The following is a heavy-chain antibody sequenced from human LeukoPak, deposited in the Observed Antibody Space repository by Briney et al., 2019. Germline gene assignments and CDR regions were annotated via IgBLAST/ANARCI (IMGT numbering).Heavy chain of an antibody. D-gene: IGHD6-19*01. CDR2: ISGSGGST. Sequence: GGSLRLSCAASGFTFSSYAMSWVRQAPGKGLEWVSAISGSGGSTYYADSVKGRFTISRGNSKNTLYLQMNSLRAEDTAAYYCAKEGRVAVSGLYLDHWGQETLVTVSS. CDR3: AKEGRVAVSGLYLDH. CDR1: GFTFSSYA. V-gene: IGHV3-23*01. J-gene: IGHJ4*02.